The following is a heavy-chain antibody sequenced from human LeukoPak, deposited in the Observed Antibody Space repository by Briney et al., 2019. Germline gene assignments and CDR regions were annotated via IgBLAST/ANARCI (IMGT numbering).Heavy chain of an antibody. Sequence: PGGSLRLSCAASGFTFSSYAMNWVRQAPGKGLEWVSYISSSSTTIYYADSVKGRFTISRDNAKNSLYLQMNSLRDEDTALYYCARDQLTMIRGVNFDYWGQGTLVTASS. CDR2: ISSSSTTI. J-gene: IGHJ4*02. D-gene: IGHD3-10*01. CDR3: ARDQLTMIRGVNFDY. V-gene: IGHV3-48*02. CDR1: GFTFSSYA.